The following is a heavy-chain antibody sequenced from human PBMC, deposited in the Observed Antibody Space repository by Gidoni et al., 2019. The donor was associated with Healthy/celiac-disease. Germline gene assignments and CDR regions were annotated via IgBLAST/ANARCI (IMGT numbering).Heavy chain of an antibody. CDR3: AKDFEPYYGSAFDY. J-gene: IGHJ4*02. V-gene: IGHV3-30*02. CDR2: IRYDGSNK. Sequence: QVQLVESGGGVVQPGGSLRLSCAASGFTFSSYGMHWVRQAPGKGLEWVAFIRYDGSNKYYADSVKGRFTISRDNSKNTLYLQMNSLRAEDTAVYYCAKDFEPYYGSAFDYWGQGTLVTVSS. CDR1: GFTFSSYG. D-gene: IGHD3-10*01.